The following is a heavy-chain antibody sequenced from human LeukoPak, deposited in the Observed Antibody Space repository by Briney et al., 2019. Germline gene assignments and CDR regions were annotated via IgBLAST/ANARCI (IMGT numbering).Heavy chain of an antibody. CDR3: AREWRDCDGGCVTGHFDF. D-gene: IGHD2-21*01. Sequence: APVKVSCKASGYTFTSYGINWVRQAPGQGPEWMGWSSPYNGGTRYAQKFRGRVTMTTDTSTTTAYMELTSLESDDSAVYYCAREWRDCDGGCVTGHFDFWGQGTRVTVSS. CDR1: GYTFTSYG. V-gene: IGHV1-18*01. J-gene: IGHJ4*02. CDR2: SSPYNGGT.